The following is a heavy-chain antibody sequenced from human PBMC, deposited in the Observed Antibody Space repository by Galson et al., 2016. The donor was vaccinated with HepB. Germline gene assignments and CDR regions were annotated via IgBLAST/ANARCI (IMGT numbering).Heavy chain of an antibody. D-gene: IGHD1-20*01. CDR2: IWYDGSKK. CDR3: AREGQYKWNEPGLLNYYSMDV. Sequence: SLRLSCAASGFTFSSYGMHWVRQAPGKGLEWVVVIWYDGSKKYYADSVKGRFTISRDNSKNTVYLQMNSLRAEDTAVYYCAREGQYKWNEPGLLNYYSMDVWGKGTTVTVSS. J-gene: IGHJ6*04. CDR1: GFTFSSYG. V-gene: IGHV3-33*01.